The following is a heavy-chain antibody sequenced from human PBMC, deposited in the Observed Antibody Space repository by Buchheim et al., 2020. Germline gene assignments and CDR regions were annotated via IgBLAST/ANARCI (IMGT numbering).Heavy chain of an antibody. CDR2: INEDGSEK. D-gene: IGHD3-10*01. CDR1: GFTFSSYW. CDR3: ARGDKVGSVDP. V-gene: IGHV3-7*01. Sequence: EVQLVESGGGLVQPGGSLRLSCAASGFTFSSYWMSWVRQAPGKGLEWVANINEDGSEKYYVDSVKGRIAISRDNAKNSLYLQMNSLRAEDTAVYYCARGDKVGSVDPWGQGTL. J-gene: IGHJ5*02.